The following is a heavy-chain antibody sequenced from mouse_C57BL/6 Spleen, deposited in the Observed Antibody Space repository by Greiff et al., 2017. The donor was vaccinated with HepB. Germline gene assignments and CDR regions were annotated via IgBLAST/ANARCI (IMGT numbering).Heavy chain of an antibody. Sequence: QVQLKESGAELVKPGASVKMSCKASGYTFTTYPIEWMKQNHGKSLEWIGNFHPYNDDTKYNEKFKGKATLTVEKSSITVYLELSRLTSDDSAVYYCARRSRLRRDYYAMDYWGQGTSVTVSS. J-gene: IGHJ4*01. CDR3: ARRSRLRRDYYAMDY. V-gene: IGHV1-47*01. D-gene: IGHD2-4*01. CDR1: GYTFTTYP. CDR2: FHPYNDDT.